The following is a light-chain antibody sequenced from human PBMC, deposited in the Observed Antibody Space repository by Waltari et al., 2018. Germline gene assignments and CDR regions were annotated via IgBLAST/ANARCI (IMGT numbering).Light chain of an antibody. CDR2: DAS. V-gene: IGKV3-11*01. CDR1: QSVSSY. Sequence: EIVSTQSPATRSLSLGDRATPSCRASQSVSSYLAWYQQKPGQAPRLLIYDASNRATGIPARFSGSGSGTDFTLTISSLEPEDFAVYYCQQRSNELTFGGGTKVEIK. CDR3: QQRSNELT. J-gene: IGKJ4*01.